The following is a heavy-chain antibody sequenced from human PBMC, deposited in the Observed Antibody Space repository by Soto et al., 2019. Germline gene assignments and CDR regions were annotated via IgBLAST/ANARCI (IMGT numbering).Heavy chain of an antibody. V-gene: IGHV1-18*01. J-gene: IGHJ3*02. CDR3: ARGRAIAAAPAHPLDI. Sequence: ASVKVSCKASGYTFTSYGITWVRQAPGQELEWMGWISPYNGNTNYAQKVQGRVTMTTDTSTNTAYMELRSLRSDDTAVYYCARGRAIAAAPAHPLDIWGQGTMVTVSS. CDR2: ISPYNGNT. CDR1: GYTFTSYG. D-gene: IGHD6-13*01.